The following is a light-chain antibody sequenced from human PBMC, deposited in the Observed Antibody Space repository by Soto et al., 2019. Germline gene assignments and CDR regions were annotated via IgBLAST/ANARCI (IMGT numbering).Light chain of an antibody. J-gene: IGKJ1*01. Sequence: EIVVTQSPATLSVSPGERVTLSCRASQSVSSSLAWYQQRPGQAPRLLIYDTSTRAAGISARFSGSGSGTEFTLTISSLQSEDFAVYYCQQYIDWPPGTFGQGTAVGIK. CDR3: QQYIDWPPGT. V-gene: IGKV3-15*01. CDR1: QSVSSS. CDR2: DTS.